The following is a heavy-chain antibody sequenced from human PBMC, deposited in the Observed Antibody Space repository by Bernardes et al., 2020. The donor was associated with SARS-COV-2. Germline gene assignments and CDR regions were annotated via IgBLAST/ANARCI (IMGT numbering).Heavy chain of an antibody. J-gene: IGHJ6*01. D-gene: IGHD3-9*01. Sequence: GGSLRLSCTASGFTFGDYAMSWFRQAPGKGLEWVGFIRSKAYGGTTEYAASVKGRFTISRDDSKSIAYLQMNSLKTEDTAVYYCTRVDIDYDILTGYYRTIYGMDVWGQGTKVTVSS. V-gene: IGHV3-49*03. CDR3: TRVDIDYDILTGYYRTIYGMDV. CDR2: IRSKAYGGTT. CDR1: GFTFGDYA.